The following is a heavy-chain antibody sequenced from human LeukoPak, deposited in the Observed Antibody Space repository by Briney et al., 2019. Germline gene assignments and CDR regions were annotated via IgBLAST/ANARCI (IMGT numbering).Heavy chain of an antibody. CDR3: ARDGTYYYDSSGYPLFYYFDY. CDR2: IKQDGSEK. D-gene: IGHD3-22*01. CDR1: GFTFSSYW. Sequence: GGSLRLSCAASGFTFSSYWMSWVRQAPGKGLEWVANIKQDGSEKYYVDSVKGRFTISRDNAKSSLYLQMNSLRAEDTAVYYCARDGTYYYDSSGYPLFYYFDYWGQGTLVTVSS. J-gene: IGHJ4*02. V-gene: IGHV3-7*01.